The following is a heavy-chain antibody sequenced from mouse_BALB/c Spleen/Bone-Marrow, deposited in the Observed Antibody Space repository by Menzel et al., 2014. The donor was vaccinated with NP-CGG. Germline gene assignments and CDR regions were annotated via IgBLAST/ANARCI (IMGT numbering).Heavy chain of an antibody. CDR3: TNYGYD. Sequence: VQLQQSGAELVRPGASVKLSCKASGYTFTSSWMHWVKLRPGQGFEWIGEINPSNGDTNYNEKFKRKATLTVDKSSSTAYMQLSSLTSEDSAVYYCTNYGYDWGQGTALTVSS. CDR1: GYTFTSSW. D-gene: IGHD1-2*01. V-gene: IGHV1S16*01. CDR2: INPSNGDT. J-gene: IGHJ2*01.